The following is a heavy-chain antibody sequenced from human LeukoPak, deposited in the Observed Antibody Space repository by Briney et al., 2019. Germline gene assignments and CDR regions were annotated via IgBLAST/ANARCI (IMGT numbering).Heavy chain of an antibody. CDR3: RTDRYGDYGDYIDY. CDR1: GYTFTGYY. J-gene: IGHJ4*02. Sequence: ASVKVSCKASGYTFTGYYMHWVRQAPGQGLEWMGWINPNGGGTNYAQKFQGRVTMTRDTSISTAYMELSRLRSDDTAVYYCRTDRYGDYGDYIDYWGQGTLVTVSS. CDR2: INPNGGGT. D-gene: IGHD4-17*01. V-gene: IGHV1-2*02.